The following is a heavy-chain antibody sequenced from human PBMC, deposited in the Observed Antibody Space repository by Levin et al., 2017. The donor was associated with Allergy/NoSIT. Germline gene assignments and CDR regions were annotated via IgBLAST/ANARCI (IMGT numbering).Heavy chain of an antibody. CDR3: GKNPSEVYLFSMDV. J-gene: IGHJ6*02. Sequence: PGGSLRLSCAASGFNFRGNGMHWVRQAPGKGLEWVAVISNDGSKIYYGDSVKGRFTISRDNSQSTVYLQMNSLRVDDTAVYYGGKNPSEVYLFSMDVWGQGTTVTVSS. CDR2: ISNDGSKI. CDR1: GFNFRGNG. V-gene: IGHV3-30*03. D-gene: IGHD2-2*02.